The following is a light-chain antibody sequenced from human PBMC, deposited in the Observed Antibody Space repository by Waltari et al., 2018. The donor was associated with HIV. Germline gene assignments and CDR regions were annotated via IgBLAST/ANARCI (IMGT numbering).Light chain of an antibody. CDR3: QQCYRTPYT. V-gene: IGKV4-1*01. J-gene: IGKJ2*01. Sequence: DIVMTQSPESLAVSLGERATINCKSSQTIFYKSNNKNYLAWYQQKPGQSPKLLISWASNREFGVPDRFSGSGSGTDFTLTISSLQAEDVAVYYCQQCYRTPYTFGQGTRLEFK. CDR2: WAS. CDR1: QTIFYKSNNKNY.